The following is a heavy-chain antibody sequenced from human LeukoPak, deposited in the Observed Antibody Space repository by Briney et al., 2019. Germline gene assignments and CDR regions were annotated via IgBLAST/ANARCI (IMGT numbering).Heavy chain of an antibody. CDR1: GFTFSSYW. D-gene: IGHD3-10*01. Sequence: PGGSLRLSCAASGFTFSSYWMSWVRQAPGKGLEWVANINQDGSEKYYVDSVKGRFTISRDNAKNSLYLQMNSLRAEDTVVYYCARLYYYRSGYYYMDVWGKGTTVTVSS. V-gene: IGHV3-7*01. J-gene: IGHJ6*03. CDR3: ARLYYYRSGYYYMDV. CDR2: INQDGSEK.